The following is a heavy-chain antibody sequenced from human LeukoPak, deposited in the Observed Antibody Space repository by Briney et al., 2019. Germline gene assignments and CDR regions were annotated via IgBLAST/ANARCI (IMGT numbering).Heavy chain of an antibody. V-gene: IGHV1-69*05. D-gene: IGHD3-10*01. CDR2: IIPIFGTA. Sequence: ASVKVSCKASGGTFSSYAISWVRQAPGQGLEWMGGIIPIFGTANYAQKFQGRVTITTDESTSTAYMELSSLRSEDTAVYYCASDYYGSGSYYPYWGQGTLVTVSS. J-gene: IGHJ4*02. CDR3: ASDYYGSGSYYPY. CDR1: GGTFSSYA.